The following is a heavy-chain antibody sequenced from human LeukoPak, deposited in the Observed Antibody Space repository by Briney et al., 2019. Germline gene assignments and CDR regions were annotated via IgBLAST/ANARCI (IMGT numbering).Heavy chain of an antibody. Sequence: SETLSLTCTVSGGSISSYYWSWIRQPPGKGLEWIGYIYYSGSTNYNPSLKSRVTISVDTSKNQFSLKLSSVTAADTAVYYCARLPDPWGQGTLVTVSS. CDR3: ARLPDP. V-gene: IGHV4-59*01. J-gene: IGHJ5*02. CDR2: IYYSGST. CDR1: GGSISSYY.